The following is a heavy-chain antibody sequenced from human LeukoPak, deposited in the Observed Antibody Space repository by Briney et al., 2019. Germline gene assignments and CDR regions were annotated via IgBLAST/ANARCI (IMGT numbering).Heavy chain of an antibody. CDR3: ARGSRGYSYG. J-gene: IGHJ4*02. Sequence: SETLSLTCTVSGGSVSSGSYYWSWIRQPPGKGLEWIGYIYYSASTNYNPSLKSRVTISVDTSNNQFSLKLSSVTAADTAVYYCARGSRGYSYGWGQGTLVTVSS. CDR1: GGSVSSGSYY. V-gene: IGHV4-61*01. CDR2: IYYSAST. D-gene: IGHD5-18*01.